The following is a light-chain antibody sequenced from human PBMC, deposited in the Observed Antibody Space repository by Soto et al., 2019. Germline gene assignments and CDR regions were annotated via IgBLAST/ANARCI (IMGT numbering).Light chain of an antibody. CDR2: DVN. V-gene: IGLV2-11*01. Sequence: QSVLTQPRSVSGSPGQSVTISCTGTTSDVGGYNYVSWYQHHPGKAPKLMIYDVNKRPSGVPDRFSGSKSGNTASLTISGLQAEGESDYYCCSYAGSYTYVFGTGTKLTVL. CDR1: TSDVGGYNY. J-gene: IGLJ1*01. CDR3: CSYAGSYTYV.